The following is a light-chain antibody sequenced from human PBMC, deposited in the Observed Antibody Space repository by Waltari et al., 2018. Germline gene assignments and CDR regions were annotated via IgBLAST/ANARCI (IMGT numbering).Light chain of an antibody. Sequence: QSVLTQPPSASGTPGQRVTISCSGSSSNIGSRPVNWYQQFPGTTPNLLIHDSNQRPSGVPDRFSGSKSGTSASLAISGRQSEDEADYYCVAWDVSLSGYVFGTGTKVTVL. V-gene: IGLV1-44*01. J-gene: IGLJ1*01. CDR2: DSN. CDR1: SSNIGSRP. CDR3: VAWDVSLSGYV.